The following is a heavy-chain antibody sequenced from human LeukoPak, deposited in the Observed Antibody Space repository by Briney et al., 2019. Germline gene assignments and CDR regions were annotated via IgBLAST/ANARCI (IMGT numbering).Heavy chain of an antibody. V-gene: IGHV4-59*08. D-gene: IGHD6-19*01. Sequence: NSSETLSLTCTVSGGSISSYYWSWIRQPPGKGLEWIGYIYYSGSTNYNPSLKSRVTISVDTSKNQFSLKLSSVTAADTAVYYCAALAVAGPYYYYYYMDVWGKGTTVTVSS. CDR3: AALAVAGPYYYYYYMDV. J-gene: IGHJ6*03. CDR2: IYYSGST. CDR1: GGSISSYY.